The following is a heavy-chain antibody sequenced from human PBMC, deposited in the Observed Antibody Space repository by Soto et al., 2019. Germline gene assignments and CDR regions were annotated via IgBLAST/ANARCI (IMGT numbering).Heavy chain of an antibody. CDR3: AKEYGI. V-gene: IGHV3-9*01. J-gene: IGHJ4*02. Sequence: GGSLRLSCAASGFTFDDYAMHWVRQAPGKGLEWVSGISWNSGSIGYADSVKGRFTISRDNAKNSLYLQMNSLRAEDTALYYCAKEYGIWGQGTLVTVSS. CDR2: ISWNSGSI. D-gene: IGHD4-17*01. CDR1: GFTFDDYA.